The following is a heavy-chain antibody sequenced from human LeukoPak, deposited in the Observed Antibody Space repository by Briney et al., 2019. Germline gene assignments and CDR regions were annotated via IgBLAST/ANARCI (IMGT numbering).Heavy chain of an antibody. CDR2: IYYSGST. Sequence: SETLSLTCAVYGGSFSGYYWSWIRQPPGKGLEWIGYIYYSGSTNYNPSLKSRVTTSVDTSKNQFSLKLSSVTAADTAVYYCARAAGSGRPPDYWGQGTLVTVSS. J-gene: IGHJ4*02. D-gene: IGHD3-10*01. CDR1: GGSFSGYY. CDR3: ARAAGSGRPPDY. V-gene: IGHV4-59*01.